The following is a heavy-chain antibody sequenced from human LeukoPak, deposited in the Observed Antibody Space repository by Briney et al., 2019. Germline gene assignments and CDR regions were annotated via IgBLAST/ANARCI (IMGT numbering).Heavy chain of an antibody. CDR3: AKASVWTMVRVVSYFDD. V-gene: IGHV1-69*13. CDR2: IIPIFDSA. Sequence: LGASVKVSCKASGGTFSSYAISWVRQAPGQGLEWMGGIIPIFDSANYAQKFQGRVTITADESTSTAYMELSSLRSEDTAVYYCAKASVWTMVRVVSYFDDWGQGIQVTVSS. D-gene: IGHD3-10*01. CDR1: GGTFSSYA. J-gene: IGHJ4*02.